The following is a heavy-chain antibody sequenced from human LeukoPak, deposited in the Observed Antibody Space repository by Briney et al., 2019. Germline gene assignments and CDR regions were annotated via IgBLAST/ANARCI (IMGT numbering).Heavy chain of an antibody. CDR2: IYYSGTT. D-gene: IGHD2-15*01. CDR3: AREDCSGGSCCSD. CDR1: GGSISSGGYY. V-gene: IGHV4-31*03. J-gene: IGHJ4*02. Sequence: SSETLSLTCTVSGGSISSGGYYWIRQHPGKGLEWIGYIYYSGTTYYNPSLKGRVSISVDTSKNQFSLKLSSVTAADTAVYYCAREDCSGGSCCSDWGQGTLVTVSS.